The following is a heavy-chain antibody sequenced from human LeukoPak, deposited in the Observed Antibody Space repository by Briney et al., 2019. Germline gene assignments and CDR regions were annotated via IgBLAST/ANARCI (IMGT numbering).Heavy chain of an antibody. Sequence: GASVKVSCKASGYTFTSYDINWVRQAAGRGLEWMGWVSPSNGDTSYADKLRGRVVMTTDTVTKTAYMELRPLQSGDTAMYFCARVSDTSMVTPGFDSWGQGPLVTVPP. D-gene: IGHD5-18*01. CDR3: ARVSDTSMVTPGFDS. CDR1: GYTFTSYD. V-gene: IGHV1-18*01. CDR2: VSPSNGDT. J-gene: IGHJ4*02.